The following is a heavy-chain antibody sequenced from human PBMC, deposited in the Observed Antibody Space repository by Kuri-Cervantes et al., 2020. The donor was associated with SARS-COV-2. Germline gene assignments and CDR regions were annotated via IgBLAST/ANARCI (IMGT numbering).Heavy chain of an antibody. J-gene: IGHJ4*02. Sequence: GESLKISCAASGFIFSSYWMHWVRQAPGKGLVWVSRINSDGSSTSYADSVKGRFTISRDNAKNTLYLQMNSLRAEDTAVYYCASRKGIATEYDDSSGFIYWGQGTLVTVSS. D-gene: IGHD3-22*01. V-gene: IGHV3-74*01. CDR3: ASRKGIATEYDDSSGFIY. CDR2: INSDGSST. CDR1: GFIFSSYW.